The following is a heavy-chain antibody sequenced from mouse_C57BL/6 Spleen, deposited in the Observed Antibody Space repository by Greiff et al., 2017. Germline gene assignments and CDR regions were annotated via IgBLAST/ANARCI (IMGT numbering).Heavy chain of an antibody. J-gene: IGHJ1*03. V-gene: IGHV1-9*01. Sequence: VKLQESGAELMKPGASVKLSCKATGYTFTGYWIEWVKQRPGHGLEWIGEILPGSGSTNYTETFKGKATFTADTSSNKAYMQLRSLTTEDSAIYYCAREGVYCHRDFDVWGTGTTVTVSS. CDR3: AREGVYCHRDFDV. D-gene: IGHD2-3*01. CDR2: ILPGSGST. CDR1: GYTFTGYW.